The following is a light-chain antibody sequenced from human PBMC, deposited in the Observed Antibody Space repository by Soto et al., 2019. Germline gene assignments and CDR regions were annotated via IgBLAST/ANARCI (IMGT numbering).Light chain of an antibody. CDR2: ATS. V-gene: IGLV7-46*01. CDR1: TGAVTSGHW. CDR3: LLSYSGDRDV. J-gene: IGLJ2*01. Sequence: QAVVTQEPSLTVSPGGTVTLTCGSSTGAVTSGHWPSWFQQRPGQAPRTLIHATSNKHSWTPARFSGSLLGGKAALTLSGAQPEDEADYYCLLSYSGDRDVFGGGTKLTVL.